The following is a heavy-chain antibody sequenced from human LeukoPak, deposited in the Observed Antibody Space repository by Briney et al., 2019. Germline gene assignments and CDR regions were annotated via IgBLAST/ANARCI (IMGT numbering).Heavy chain of an antibody. CDR1: GGTFSSYA. CDR2: INPNSGGT. CDR3: AIQHPTVGATGNY. Sequence: GSSVKVSCKASGGTFSSYAISWVRQAPGQGLEWMGRINPNSGGTNYAQKFQGRVTMTRDTSISTAYMELSRLRSDDTAVYYCAIQHPTVGATGNYWGQGTLVTVSS. J-gene: IGHJ4*02. D-gene: IGHD1-26*01. V-gene: IGHV1-2*06.